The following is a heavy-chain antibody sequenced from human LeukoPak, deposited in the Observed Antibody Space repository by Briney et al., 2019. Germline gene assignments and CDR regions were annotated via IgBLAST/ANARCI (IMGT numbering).Heavy chain of an antibody. CDR3: ARGYSYGWYFDY. CDR2: INPNSGGT. V-gene: IGHV1-2*04. D-gene: IGHD5-18*01. J-gene: IGHJ4*02. Sequence: ASVKVSCKVSGYTLTELSMHWVRQAPGQGLEWMGWINPNSGGTNYAQKFQGWVTMTRDTSISTAYMELSRLRSDDTAVYYCARGYSYGWYFDYWGQGTLVTVSS. CDR1: GYTLTELS.